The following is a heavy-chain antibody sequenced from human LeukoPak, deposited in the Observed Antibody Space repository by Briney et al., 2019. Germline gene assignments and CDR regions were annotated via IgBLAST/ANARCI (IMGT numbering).Heavy chain of an antibody. Sequence: SETLSLTCAVYGGSFSGHYWSWIRQPPGKGLEWIGEINHSGSANYNPSLKNRVTISVDTSKNQFSLKLRSLTAADTAVYYCASQGYDSGSPLDYWGQGTLVTVSS. D-gene: IGHD3-10*01. CDR2: INHSGSA. CDR1: GGSFSGHY. J-gene: IGHJ4*02. V-gene: IGHV4-34*01. CDR3: ASQGYDSGSPLDY.